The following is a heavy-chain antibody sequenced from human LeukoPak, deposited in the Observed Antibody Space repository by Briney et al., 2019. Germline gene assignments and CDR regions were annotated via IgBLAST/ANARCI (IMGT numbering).Heavy chain of an antibody. CDR2: ISGSSTDI. V-gene: IGHV3-48*02. CDR1: GFTFNSYG. D-gene: IGHD3-10*01. Sequence: GGSLRLSCAASGFTFNSYGMNWVRQAPGKGLEWVSYISGSSTDIKYADSVKGRFTISRDNAKNSLYLQMDSLRDEDTAVYYCARDLFSGTNYKPLFDYWGQGTLVTVSS. J-gene: IGHJ4*02. CDR3: ARDLFSGTNYKPLFDY.